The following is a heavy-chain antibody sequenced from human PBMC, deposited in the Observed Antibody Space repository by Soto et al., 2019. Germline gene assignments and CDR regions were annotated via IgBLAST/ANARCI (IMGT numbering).Heavy chain of an antibody. J-gene: IGHJ6*02. D-gene: IGHD6-6*01. CDR3: AREGGSSSSGYYYGMDV. Sequence: PGGSLRLSCAASGFTFSSYWISWVRQAPGKGLEWVANIKQDGSEKYYVDSVEGRFTISRDNAKNSLYLQMNSLRAEDTAVYYCAREGGSSSSGYYYGMDVWGQGTTVTVSS. CDR1: GFTFSSYW. V-gene: IGHV3-7*01. CDR2: IKQDGSEK.